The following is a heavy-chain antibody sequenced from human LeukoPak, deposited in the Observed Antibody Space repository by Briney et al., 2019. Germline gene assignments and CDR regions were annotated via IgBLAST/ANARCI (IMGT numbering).Heavy chain of an antibody. CDR3: ARDSVGATRDQAFQH. CDR1: GFSICSGSY. D-gene: IGHD1-26*01. V-gene: IGHV4-38-2*02. J-gene: IGHJ1*01. Sequence: SETLSLTCTVSGFSICSGSYWGWILQSPGKGLEWIASIYHSGSTYYNPSLKSRVTISVDTSKNQFSLKLSSVTAADTAVYYCARDSVGATRDQAFQHWGQGTLVTVSS. CDR2: IYHSGST.